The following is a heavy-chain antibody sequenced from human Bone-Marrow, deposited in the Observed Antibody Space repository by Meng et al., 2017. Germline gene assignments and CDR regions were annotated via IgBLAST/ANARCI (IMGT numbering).Heavy chain of an antibody. CDR2: IIPILGIA. D-gene: IGHD5-24*01. CDR3: ARDVSDGYNQIIGPGYDY. J-gene: IGHJ4*02. Sequence: SSVKVSCKASGGTFSSYTISWVRQAPGQGLEWMGRIIPILGIANYEQKFQGRVTITADKSTSTAYMELSSLRSEDTAVYYCARDVSDGYNQIIGPGYDYWGQGTLVTVSS. V-gene: IGHV1-69*04. CDR1: GGTFSSYT.